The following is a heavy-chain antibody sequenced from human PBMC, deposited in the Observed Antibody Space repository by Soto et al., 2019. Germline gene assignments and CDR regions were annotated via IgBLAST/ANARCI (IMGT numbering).Heavy chain of an antibody. CDR1: GFSLSTSGMC. CDR2: IDWDDDK. CDR3: ARNGIDLAGYGMDV. Sequence: SGPTLVNPTQTLTLTCTFSGFSLSTSGMCVSWIRQPPGEALEWLALIDWDDDKYYSTSLKTRLTISKDTSKNQVVLTMTNMDPVDTATYYCARNGIDLAGYGMDVWGQGTTVTVSS. J-gene: IGHJ6*02. V-gene: IGHV2-70*01. D-gene: IGHD3-3*01.